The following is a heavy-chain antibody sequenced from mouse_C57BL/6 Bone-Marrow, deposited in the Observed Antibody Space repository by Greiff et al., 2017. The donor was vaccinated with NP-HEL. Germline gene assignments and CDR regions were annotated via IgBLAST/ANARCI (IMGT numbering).Heavy chain of an antibody. CDR2: IHPNSGST. D-gene: IGHD1-1*01. CDR1: GYTFTSYW. Sequence: QVQLQQPGAELVKPGASVKLSCKASGYTFTSYWMHWVKQRPGQGLEWIGMIHPNSGSTNYNEKFKSKATLTVDKSSSTAYMQLSSLTSEDSAVYYCASSTTVVASYYLDYWGQGTTLTVSS. CDR3: ASSTTVVASYYLDY. J-gene: IGHJ2*01. V-gene: IGHV1-64*01.